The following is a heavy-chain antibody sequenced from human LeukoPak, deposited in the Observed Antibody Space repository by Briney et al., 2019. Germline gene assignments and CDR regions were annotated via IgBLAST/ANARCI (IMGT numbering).Heavy chain of an antibody. CDR3: ATFSGYSYGYLSDY. J-gene: IGHJ4*02. CDR2: IWYDGSKK. Sequence: GGSLRLSCAASGFSFSSYGMHWVRQAPGKGLEWVAVIWYDGSKKYYVDSVKGRFTISRDNSKNTLYLQMNSLRAEDTAVYYCATFSGYSYGYLSDYWGQGTLVTVSS. CDR1: GFSFSSYG. V-gene: IGHV3-33*01. D-gene: IGHD5-18*01.